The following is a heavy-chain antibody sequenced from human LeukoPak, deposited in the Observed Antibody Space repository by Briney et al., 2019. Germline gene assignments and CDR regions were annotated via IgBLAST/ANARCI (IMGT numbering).Heavy chain of an antibody. CDR3: AKDTGDYYDTSGNYYAGWFDP. V-gene: IGHV3-30*02. J-gene: IGHJ5*02. CDR1: GFSFSSFG. D-gene: IGHD3-22*01. CDR2: IRYDGNNK. Sequence: GWSLRLSCEASGFSFSSFGLHWVRQAPGKGLEWVAFIRYDGNNKYFADSVKGRFSISRDNSKNTVYLQMNSLRPEDTAVYHCAKDTGDYYDTSGNYYAGWFDPWGQGTLVTVSS.